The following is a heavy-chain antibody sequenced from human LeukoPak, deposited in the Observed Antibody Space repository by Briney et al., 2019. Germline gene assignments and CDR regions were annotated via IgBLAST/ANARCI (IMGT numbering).Heavy chain of an antibody. V-gene: IGHV3-30-3*01. CDR2: ISYDGSNK. CDR3: ARELDPGSNWNGYFDY. D-gene: IGHD1-1*01. CDR1: GFTFSSYA. Sequence: GGSLRLSCAASGFTFSSYAMHWVRQAPGKGLEWVAVISYDGSNKYYADSVKGRFTISRDNSKNTLYLQMNSLRAEDTAVYYCARELDPGSNWNGYFDYWGQGTLVTVSS. J-gene: IGHJ4*02.